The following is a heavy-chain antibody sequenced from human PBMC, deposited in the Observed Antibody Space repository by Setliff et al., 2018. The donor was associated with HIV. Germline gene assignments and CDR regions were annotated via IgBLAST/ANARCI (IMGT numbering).Heavy chain of an antibody. CDR1: GFTFKTYW. D-gene: IGHD1-26*01. J-gene: IGHJ4*02. CDR2: INSDGSTT. Sequence: GESLRLSCAASGFTFKTYWMHWVRQVPGKGLVWVSRINSDGSTTSYADSVRGRFTISRDNAKNTLHLQMNSLRAEDTAVYYCARGTSGSYGGFDYWGQAILVAVSS. CDR3: ARGTSGSYGGFDY. V-gene: IGHV3-74*01.